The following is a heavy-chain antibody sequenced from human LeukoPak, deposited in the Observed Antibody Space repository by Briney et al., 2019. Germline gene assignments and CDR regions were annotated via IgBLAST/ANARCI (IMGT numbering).Heavy chain of an antibody. CDR3: ARMRWVAAARNWFDP. Sequence: SETLSLTCTVSGGSISNYYWSWIRQPPGKGLEWIGYIYYSGSTNYNPSLKSRVTISVDTSKNQFSLKLSSVTAADTAVYYCARMRWVAAARNWFDPWGQGTLVTVSS. V-gene: IGHV4-59*01. J-gene: IGHJ5*02. CDR2: IYYSGST. CDR1: GGSISNYY. D-gene: IGHD6-13*01.